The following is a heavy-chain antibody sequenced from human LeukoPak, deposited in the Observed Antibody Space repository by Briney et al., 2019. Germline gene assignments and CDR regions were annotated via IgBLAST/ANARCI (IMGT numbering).Heavy chain of an antibody. Sequence: PGGSLRLSCVGSGFTFRNHWVNWVRQSPRKGLEWVANIKPDGIDKYYVDSARGRFTVSRDNSKNMVSLQMTSLGAEDTAVYYCARGRFSGPDDYWGQGTLVTVSS. CDR1: GFTFRNHW. CDR3: ARGRFSGPDDY. CDR2: IKPDGIDK. J-gene: IGHJ4*02. D-gene: IGHD6-19*01. V-gene: IGHV3-7*03.